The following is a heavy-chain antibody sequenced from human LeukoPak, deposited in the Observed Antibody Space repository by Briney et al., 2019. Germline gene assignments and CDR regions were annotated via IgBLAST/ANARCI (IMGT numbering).Heavy chain of an antibody. D-gene: IGHD3-22*01. CDR2: ISSSSSYI. J-gene: IGHJ4*02. Sequence: GGSLRLSCVASGFTFSSYSMNWVRQAPGKGLEWVSSISSSSSYIYYADSVKGRFTISRDNTKNSLYLQMNSLRAEDTAVYYCAREDPREIVVSYWGQGTLVTVSS. V-gene: IGHV3-21*01. CDR1: GFTFSSYS. CDR3: AREDPREIVVSY.